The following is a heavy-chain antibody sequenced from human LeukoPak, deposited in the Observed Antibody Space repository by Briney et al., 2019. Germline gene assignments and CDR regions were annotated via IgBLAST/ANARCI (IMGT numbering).Heavy chain of an antibody. CDR1: GFTFSSYS. J-gene: IGHJ4*02. Sequence: GGSLRLSCAASGFTFSSYSMNWVRQAPGEGLEWVSSISSSSSYTYYADSVKGRFTISRDNAKNSLYLQMNSLRAEDTAVYYCARDLLAAANYWGQGTLVTVSS. CDR2: ISSSSSYT. CDR3: ARDLLAAANY. D-gene: IGHD6-13*01. V-gene: IGHV3-21*01.